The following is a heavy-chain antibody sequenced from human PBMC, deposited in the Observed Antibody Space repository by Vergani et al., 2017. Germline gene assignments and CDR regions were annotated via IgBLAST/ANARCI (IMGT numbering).Heavy chain of an antibody. CDR2: INPSGGST. CDR1: GYTFTSYY. CDR3: AREPYSSSWYGYYYYYMDV. J-gene: IGHJ6*03. V-gene: IGHV1-46*01. D-gene: IGHD6-13*01. Sequence: QVQLVQSGAEVKKPGASVKVSCKASGYTFTSYYMHWVRQAPGQGLEWMGIINPSGGSTSYAQKFQGRVTMTRDTSTSTVYMELSSLRSDDTAVYYCAREPYSSSWYGYYYYYMDVWGKGTTVTVSS.